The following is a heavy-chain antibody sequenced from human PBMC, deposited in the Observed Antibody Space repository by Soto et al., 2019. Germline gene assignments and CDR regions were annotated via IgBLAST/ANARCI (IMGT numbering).Heavy chain of an antibody. CDR2: ISNSGSVI. J-gene: IGHJ3*01. CDR3: VRVYASNTFDL. Sequence: EVQLVESGGNLVQAGGPLRLSCAASGFTFISYSMSWVRQAPGKGLEWVSYISNSGSVIHDADSVKGRFTISRDNAKNSLSLQMNSLRDEDTALYYCVRVYASNTFDLWGQGTVVTVSS. V-gene: IGHV3-48*02. CDR1: GFTFISYS. D-gene: IGHD2-2*01.